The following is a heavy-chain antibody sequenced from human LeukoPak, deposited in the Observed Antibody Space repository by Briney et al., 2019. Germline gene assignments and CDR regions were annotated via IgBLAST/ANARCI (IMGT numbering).Heavy chain of an antibody. J-gene: IGHJ4*02. CDR1: GGSFSGYY. Sequence: PETPCLTCAVYGGSFSGYYWSWICQPPGKGLEWIGEINHSGSTNYNPSLKSRVTISVNTSKNQFSLKLSSVTAADTAVYYCAREGGPYRPLDYSGQRTVVTVAS. CDR2: INHSGST. CDR3: AREGGPYRPLDY. V-gene: IGHV4-34*01.